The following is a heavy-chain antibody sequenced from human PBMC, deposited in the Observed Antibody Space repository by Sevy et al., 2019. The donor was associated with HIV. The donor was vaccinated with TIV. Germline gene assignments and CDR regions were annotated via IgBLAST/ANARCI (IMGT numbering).Heavy chain of an antibody. V-gene: IGHV4-59*01. CDR3: AREVGYCSSTSCYTPDYYYYYMDV. J-gene: IGHJ6*03. Sequence: SETLSLTCTVSGGSISSYYWSWIRQPPGKGLEWIGYIYYSGSTNYNPSLKSRVTISVDTSKNQFSLKLSSVTAADTAVYYCAREVGYCSSTSCYTPDYYYYYMDVWGKGTTVTVSS. D-gene: IGHD2-2*02. CDR2: IYYSGST. CDR1: GGSISSYY.